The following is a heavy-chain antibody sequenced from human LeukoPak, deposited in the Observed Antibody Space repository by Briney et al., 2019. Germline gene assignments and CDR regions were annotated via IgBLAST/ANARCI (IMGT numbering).Heavy chain of an antibody. Sequence: GGSLRLSCAASGFTFSSYWMHWVRQAPGKGLVWVSRINSDGSSTSYADSVKGQFTISRDNAKNTLYLQMNSLRAEDTAVYYCAGLSVVVAATHWFDPWGQGTLVTVSS. CDR1: GFTFSSYW. V-gene: IGHV3-74*01. CDR3: AGLSVVVAATHWFDP. D-gene: IGHD2-15*01. CDR2: INSDGSST. J-gene: IGHJ5*02.